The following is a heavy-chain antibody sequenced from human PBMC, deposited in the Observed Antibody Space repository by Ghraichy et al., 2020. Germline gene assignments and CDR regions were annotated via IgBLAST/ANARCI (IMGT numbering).Heavy chain of an antibody. Sequence: GGSLRLSCAASGFTFSVYYMSWIRQAPGKGLEWLSYISSSGRTIYYADSVKGRFTISRDNANKSLYLQLNSLRAEDTAVYYCARPGTPGASHDAFDVWGQGTTVIVSS. CDR1: GFTFSVYY. V-gene: IGHV3-11*01. D-gene: IGHD1-1*01. CDR3: ARPGTPGASHDAFDV. J-gene: IGHJ3*01. CDR2: ISSSGRTI.